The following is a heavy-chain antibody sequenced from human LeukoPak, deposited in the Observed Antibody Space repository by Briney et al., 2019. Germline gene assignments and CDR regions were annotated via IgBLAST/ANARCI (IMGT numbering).Heavy chain of an antibody. J-gene: IGHJ6*02. V-gene: IGHV1-8*01. Sequence: ASVKVSCKASGYTFTSYDINWVRQATGQGLEWMGWMNPNSGNTGYAQKFQGRVTMTRNTSISTAYMELSSLRSEDTAVYYCARVVADYYYYGMDVWGQGTTVTVSS. CDR2: MNPNSGNT. CDR3: ARVVADYYYYGMDV. CDR1: GYTFTSYD. D-gene: IGHD2-15*01.